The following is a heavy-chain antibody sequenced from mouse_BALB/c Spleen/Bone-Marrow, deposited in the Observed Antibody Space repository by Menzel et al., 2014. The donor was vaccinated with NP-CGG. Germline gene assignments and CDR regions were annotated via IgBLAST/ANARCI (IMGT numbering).Heavy chain of an antibody. CDR3: ARLDSYGYLNY. J-gene: IGHJ2*01. Sequence: EVKLLESGGGLVQPGGSLKLSCAASGFDFSRYWMSWVRPAPGKGLEWIGEINPDSSTINYTPSLKDKFIISRDNAKNTLYLRLNKVRSEDTAIYYGARLDSYGYLNYWGQGTTLTVSS. CDR2: INPDSSTI. CDR1: GFDFSRYW. D-gene: IGHD1-1*01. V-gene: IGHV4-1*02.